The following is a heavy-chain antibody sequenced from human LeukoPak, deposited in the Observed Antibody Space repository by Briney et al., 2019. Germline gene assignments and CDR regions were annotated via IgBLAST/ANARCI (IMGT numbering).Heavy chain of an antibody. CDR3: AKVCSCSGGSCYSAYFDY. D-gene: IGHD2-15*01. V-gene: IGHV3-9*01. CDR2: ISWNSGSI. Sequence: GRSLRLSCAASGFTFDDYAMHWVRQAPGKGLEWVSGISWNSGSIGYADSVKGRFTISRDNAKNSLYLQMNSLRAEDTALYYCAKVCSCSGGSCYSAYFDYWGQGTLVTVSS. CDR1: GFTFDDYA. J-gene: IGHJ4*02.